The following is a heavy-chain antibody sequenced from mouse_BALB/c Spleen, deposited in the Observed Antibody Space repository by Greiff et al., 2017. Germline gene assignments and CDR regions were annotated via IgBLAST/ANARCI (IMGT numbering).Heavy chain of an antibody. V-gene: IGHV5-6*01. J-gene: IGHJ2*01. D-gene: IGHD4-1*01. CDR1: GFTFSSYG. CDR2: ISSGGSYT. Sequence: EVNVVESGGDLVKPGGSLKLSCAASGFTFSSYGMSWVRQTPDKRLEWVATISSGGSYTYYPDSVKGRFTISRDNAKNTLYLQMSSLKSEDTAMYYCARQAWAFDYWGQGTTLTVSS. CDR3: ARQAWAFDY.